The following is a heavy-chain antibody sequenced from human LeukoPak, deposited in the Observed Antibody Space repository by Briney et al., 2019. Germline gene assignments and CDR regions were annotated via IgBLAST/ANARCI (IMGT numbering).Heavy chain of an antibody. V-gene: IGHV4-39*07. D-gene: IGHD2-8*01. CDR2: INHSGST. Sequence: PSETLSLTCTVSGGSISSGSYYWSWIRQPPGKGLEWIGEINHSGSTNYNPSLKSRVTISVDTSKNQFSLKLSSVTAADTAVYYCARDHNGPFDYWGQGTLVTVSS. J-gene: IGHJ4*02. CDR1: GGSISSGSYY. CDR3: ARDHNGPFDY.